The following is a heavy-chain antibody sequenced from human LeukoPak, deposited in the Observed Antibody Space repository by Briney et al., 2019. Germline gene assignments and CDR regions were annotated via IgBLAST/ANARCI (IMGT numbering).Heavy chain of an antibody. CDR2: ISYSGYT. V-gene: IGHV4-59*01. D-gene: IGHD1-7*01. J-gene: IGHJ4*02. CDR3: ARHIGGTTYDS. CDR1: GGSISGYY. Sequence: SETLSLTCTVSGGSISGYYWSWIRQPPRKGLEWLGYISYSGYTEYNPSLKSRVTISVDTSRNQFSLRLSSVTAADTAVYYCARHIGGTTYDSWGQGTLVIVSS.